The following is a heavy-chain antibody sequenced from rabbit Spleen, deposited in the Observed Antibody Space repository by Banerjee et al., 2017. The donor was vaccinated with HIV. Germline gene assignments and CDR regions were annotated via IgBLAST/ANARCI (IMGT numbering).Heavy chain of an antibody. J-gene: IGHJ4*01. D-gene: IGHD1-1*01. Sequence: QEQLVESGGDLVKPGTSLTLTCTASGFSFSSSYYMCWVRQAPGKGLEYIACINIVTGKTVYASWAKGRFIMSRTSSTTVTLHMTGLTAADTATYFCARDLPGVIGWNFYLWGPGTLVTVS. CDR3: ARDLPGVIGWNFYL. V-gene: IGHV1S45*01. CDR1: GFSFSSSYY. CDR2: INIVTGKT.